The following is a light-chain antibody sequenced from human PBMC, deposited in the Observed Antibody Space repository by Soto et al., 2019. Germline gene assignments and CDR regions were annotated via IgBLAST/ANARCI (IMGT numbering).Light chain of an antibody. V-gene: IGLV1-40*01. CDR2: DVN. CDR1: TSNIGAPYD. CDR3: ASYRGNALYV. J-gene: IGLJ1*01. Sequence: QSVLTQPPSVSGAPGQRVSISCTGSTSNIGAPYDVHWYQHLPGTAPRLIIFDVNNRPAGVSPRFSGSKSGDTASLTISGLQTEDEAHYFCASYRGNALYVFGPGTKVTVL.